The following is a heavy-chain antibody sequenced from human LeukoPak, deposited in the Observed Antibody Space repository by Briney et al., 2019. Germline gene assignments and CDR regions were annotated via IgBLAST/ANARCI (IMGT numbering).Heavy chain of an antibody. CDR1: GFTFSSYS. CDR3: AKDPGYRRGWVRFDP. J-gene: IGHJ5*02. CDR2: ISGSGGST. Sequence: PGGSLRLSCAASGFTFSSYSMNWVRQAPGKGREWVSAISGSGGSTYYADSVKGRFTISRDNSKNTLYLQMNTLRAEDAAVYYCAKDPGYRRGWVRFDPWGQGTLVIVSS. D-gene: IGHD6-19*01. V-gene: IGHV3-23*01.